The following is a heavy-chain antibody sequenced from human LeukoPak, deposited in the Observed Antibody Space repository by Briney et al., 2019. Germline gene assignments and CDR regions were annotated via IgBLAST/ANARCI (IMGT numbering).Heavy chain of an antibody. CDR3: ARHYYDDSGYYYFDY. D-gene: IGHD3-22*01. Sequence: GGSLRLSCAASGFTFSSYSMNWVRQAPGKGLEWVSSISSSSSYIYYADSVKGRFTISRDNAKNSLYLQMNSLRAEDSAVYYCARHYYDDSGYYYFDYWGQGTLVTVSS. CDR1: GFTFSSYS. J-gene: IGHJ4*02. V-gene: IGHV3-21*04. CDR2: ISSSSSYI.